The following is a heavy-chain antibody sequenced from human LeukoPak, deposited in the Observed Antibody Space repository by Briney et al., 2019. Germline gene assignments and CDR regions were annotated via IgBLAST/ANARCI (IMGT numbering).Heavy chain of an antibody. CDR1: GYTFTSYG. Sequence: GASVKVSCKASGYTFTSYGISWVRQAPGQGLEWMGWISAYNGNTNYAQKLQGRVTMTTDTSTSTAYMELRSLRSDDTAVYYCARDQDLDIAVAGTFDYWGQGTLVTVSS. D-gene: IGHD6-19*01. V-gene: IGHV1-18*01. CDR2: ISAYNGNT. CDR3: ARDQDLDIAVAGTFDY. J-gene: IGHJ4*02.